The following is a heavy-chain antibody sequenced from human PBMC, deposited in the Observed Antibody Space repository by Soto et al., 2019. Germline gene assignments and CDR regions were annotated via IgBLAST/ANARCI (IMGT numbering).Heavy chain of an antibody. D-gene: IGHD3-10*01. Sequence: ASVKVSCKASGGTFSSYTISWVRQAPGQGLEWMGRIIPILGIANYAQKFQGRVTITADKSTSTAYMELSSLRSEDTAVYYCARGIAEGSGTDGDWFYPWGQGTLVTVSS. CDR2: IIPILGIA. V-gene: IGHV1-69*02. CDR3: ARGIAEGSGTDGDWFYP. J-gene: IGHJ5*02. CDR1: GGTFSSYT.